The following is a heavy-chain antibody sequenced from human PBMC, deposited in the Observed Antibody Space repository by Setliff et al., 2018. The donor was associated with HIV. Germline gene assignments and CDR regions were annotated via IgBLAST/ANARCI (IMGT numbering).Heavy chain of an antibody. CDR2: INAGNGKT. CDR1: GNTFTNHG. D-gene: IGHD1-26*01. J-gene: IGHJ3*01. V-gene: IGHV1-3*01. CDR3: ARGTRVGANDAFDV. Sequence: ASVKVSCKASGNTFTNHGIHWVRQAPGQRLEWMGWINAGNGKTRYSQKFQGRVTMTRDTSISTAYMELSRLRSDDTAVYYCARGTRVGANDAFDVWGQGTMVTVSS.